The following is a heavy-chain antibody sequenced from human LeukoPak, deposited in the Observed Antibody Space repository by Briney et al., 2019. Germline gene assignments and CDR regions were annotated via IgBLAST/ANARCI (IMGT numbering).Heavy chain of an antibody. CDR3: TREGRGSDAFDY. CDR2: IRSKAYGGTT. D-gene: IGHD3-16*01. CDR1: GFTFCDYA. J-gene: IGHJ4*02. V-gene: IGHV3-49*04. Sequence: GGSLRLSCTASGFTFCDYAMNWVRQAPGRGLEWVGFIRSKAYGGTTEYAASVKGRFTISRDDSRRIVYLQMNSLKTEDTAVYYCTREGRGSDAFDYWGQGTLVTVSS.